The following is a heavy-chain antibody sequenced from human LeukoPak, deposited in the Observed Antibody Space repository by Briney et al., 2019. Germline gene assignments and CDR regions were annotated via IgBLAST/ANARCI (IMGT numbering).Heavy chain of an antibody. D-gene: IGHD6-19*01. CDR3: ARGGYEAVARQGN. CDR2: IIPIFGTA. V-gene: IGHV1-69*01. Sequence: GASVKVSCKASGGTFSSYAISWVRQAPGQGLEWMGGIIPIFGTANYAQKFQGRVTITADESTSTAYMELSSLRSEDTAVYYCARGGYEAVARQGNWGQGTLVTVSS. J-gene: IGHJ4*02. CDR1: GGTFSSYA.